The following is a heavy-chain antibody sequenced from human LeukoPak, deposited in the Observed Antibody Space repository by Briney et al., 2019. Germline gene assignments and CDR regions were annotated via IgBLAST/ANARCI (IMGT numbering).Heavy chain of an antibody. Sequence: PSETLSLTCTVSGGSISSYYWSWIRQPPGKGLERIGYIYYSGSTNYNPSLKSRVTISVDTSKNQFSLKLSSVTAADTAVYYCARGDIVATFGAFDIWGQGTMVTVSS. V-gene: IGHV4-59*08. CDR2: IYYSGST. J-gene: IGHJ3*02. CDR1: GGSISSYY. CDR3: ARGDIVATFGAFDI. D-gene: IGHD5-12*01.